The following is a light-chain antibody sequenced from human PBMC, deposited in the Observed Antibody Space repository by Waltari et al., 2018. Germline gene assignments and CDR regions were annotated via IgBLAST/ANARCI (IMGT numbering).Light chain of an antibody. V-gene: IGKV1-6*01. Sequence: IQMTQSPSALSASVGDRVTISCRASQNIYSNLAWYQQKPGKPPQLLIYAASSLQSGIPSRFSGSGSWTDFTLTISSLQPEDSAAYYCQHYYDNPFTFGPGTKLDIK. CDR2: AAS. J-gene: IGKJ3*01. CDR3: QHYYDNPFT. CDR1: QNIYSN.